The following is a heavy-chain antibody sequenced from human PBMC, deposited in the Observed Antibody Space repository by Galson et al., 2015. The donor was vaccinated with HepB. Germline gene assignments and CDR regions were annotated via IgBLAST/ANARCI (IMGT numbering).Heavy chain of an antibody. CDR2: ISSSGVSI. Sequence: SLRLSCAASGFTFSDYYLSWIRQAPGKGLQWIAYISSSGVSIHYADSVKGRFTISRDHAKSSVFLQMDNLGVEDTAVYYCARLPLSSAPFDLWGQGTLVSVSS. D-gene: IGHD6-19*01. J-gene: IGHJ4*02. CDR1: GFTFSDYY. CDR3: ARLPLSSAPFDL. V-gene: IGHV3-11*01.